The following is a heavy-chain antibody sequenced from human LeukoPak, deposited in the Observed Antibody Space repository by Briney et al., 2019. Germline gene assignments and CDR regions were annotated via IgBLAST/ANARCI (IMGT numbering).Heavy chain of an antibody. CDR3: ARNFYCGGDCAISYFDY. J-gene: IGHJ4*02. Sequence: GGSLRLSCAASGFAISDYSMNWVRQVPGKRLEWVSYISSSSNKVYYADSVKGRFTISRDNAKNSLFLQMNSLRADDTAVYYCARNFYCGGDCAISYFDYWGQGTLVTVSS. CDR1: GFAISDYS. D-gene: IGHD2-21*02. CDR2: ISSSSNKV. V-gene: IGHV3-48*01.